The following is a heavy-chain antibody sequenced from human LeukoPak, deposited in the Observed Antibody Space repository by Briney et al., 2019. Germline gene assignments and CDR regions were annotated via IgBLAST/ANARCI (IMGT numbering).Heavy chain of an antibody. CDR3: AREARAGDFDY. J-gene: IGHJ4*02. V-gene: IGHV4-34*01. Sequence: TPETLSLTCAVYGGTFSGYYWSWIRQPPGKGLEWIGEINHSGSTNYNPSLKSRVTISVDTSKNQFSLKLSSVTAADTAVYYCAREARAGDFDYWGQGTLVTVSS. CDR1: GGTFSGYY. CDR2: INHSGST. D-gene: IGHD3-10*01.